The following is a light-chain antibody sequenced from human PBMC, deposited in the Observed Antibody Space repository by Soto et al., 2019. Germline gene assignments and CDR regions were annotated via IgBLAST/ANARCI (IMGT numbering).Light chain of an antibody. CDR3: SSYTSSSTLYVV. J-gene: IGLJ2*01. Sequence: QSALTQPASVSGSPGQSITISCTGTSSDVGGYNYVSWYQQHPGKAPKLMIYDVSNRPSGVSNRFYGSKSGNTASLTISGLQAEDEAEYYCSSYTSSSTLYVVFGGGTKLTVL. CDR2: DVS. V-gene: IGLV2-14*01. CDR1: SSDVGGYNY.